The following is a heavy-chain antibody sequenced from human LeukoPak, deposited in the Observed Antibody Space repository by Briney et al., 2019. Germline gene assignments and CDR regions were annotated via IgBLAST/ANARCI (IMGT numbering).Heavy chain of an antibody. CDR2: ISSSSSYI. D-gene: IGHD6-6*01. Sequence: GSLRLSCAASGFTFSSYSMNWVRQAPGKGLEWVSSISSSSSYIYYADSVKGRFTISRDNAKNSLYLQMNSLRAEDTAVYYCAKALYSSSGWFDHWGQGTLVTVSS. CDR1: GFTFSSYS. V-gene: IGHV3-21*01. J-gene: IGHJ5*02. CDR3: AKALYSSSGWFDH.